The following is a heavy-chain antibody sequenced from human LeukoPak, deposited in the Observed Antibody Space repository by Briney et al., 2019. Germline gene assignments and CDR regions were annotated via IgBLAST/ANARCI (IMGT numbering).Heavy chain of an antibody. Sequence: GGSLRLSCASTGLSFSIFSMNWVRQAPGKGLEWVSYIDSSSTTIYYADSVKGRFTISRDNAKNSLYLQMDSLRAEDTAVYYCARVLIAAADDYWGQGALVTVSS. CDR1: GLSFSIFS. V-gene: IGHV3-48*01. D-gene: IGHD6-13*01. J-gene: IGHJ4*02. CDR3: ARVLIAAADDY. CDR2: IDSSSTTI.